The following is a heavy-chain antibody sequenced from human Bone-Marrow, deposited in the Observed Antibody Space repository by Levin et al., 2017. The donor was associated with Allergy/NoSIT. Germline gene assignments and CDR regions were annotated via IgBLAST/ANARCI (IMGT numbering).Heavy chain of an antibody. CDR2: VYYGGNT. D-gene: IGHD3-10*02. CDR3: VGDNEYEGVNYVAWFDP. J-gene: IGHJ5*02. CDR1: GGSIRGHY. Sequence: SQTLSLTCTVSGGSIRGHYWGWIRQSPGKGLEWIGYVYYGGNTNFNPSLKSRVSMSVDTPNNQFSLKLTSVTAADTAVYYCVGDNEYEGVNYVAWFDPWGQGRLVTVSS. V-gene: IGHV4-59*11.